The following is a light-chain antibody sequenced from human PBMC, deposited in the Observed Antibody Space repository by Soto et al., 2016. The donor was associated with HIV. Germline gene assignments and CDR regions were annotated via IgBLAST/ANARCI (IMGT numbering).Light chain of an antibody. V-gene: IGLV3-1*01. Sequence: SYELTQPLSVSVYPGQTASITCSGANLWDKYVFWYQQKPGQSPLLVIQENNRRPSEVPERFSGSNSWGTATLTITGTQAMDEADYYCQVWDIKDYIFGPGTKVTVL. CDR3: QVWDIKDYI. CDR2: ENN. J-gene: IGLJ1*01. CDR1: NLWDKY.